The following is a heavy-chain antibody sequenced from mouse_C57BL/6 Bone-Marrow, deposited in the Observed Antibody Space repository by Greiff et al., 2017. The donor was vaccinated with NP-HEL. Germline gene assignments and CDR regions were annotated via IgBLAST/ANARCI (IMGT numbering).Heavy chain of an antibody. CDR3: ARWDRAYYSNYWYFDV. J-gene: IGHJ1*03. CDR1: GYTFTSYW. Sequence: VQLQQSGAELVKPGASVKMSCKASGYTFTSYWITWVKQRPGQGLEWIGDIYPGSGSTNYNEKFKSKATLTVDTSSSTAYMQLSSLTSEDSAVYYCARWDRAYYSNYWYFDVWGTGTTVTVSS. V-gene: IGHV1-55*01. CDR2: IYPGSGST. D-gene: IGHD2-5*01.